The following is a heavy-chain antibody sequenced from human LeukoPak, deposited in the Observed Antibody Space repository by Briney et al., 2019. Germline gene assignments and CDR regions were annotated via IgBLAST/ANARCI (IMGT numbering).Heavy chain of an antibody. Sequence: GGSLRLSCAASGFTFTSYYMHWVRQAPGKGLVWVSRINSDGSSITYADSVKGRFTISRDNAKNTLYLQMNRLRAEDTAVYYCAREGRVSGYDFDCWGQGTLVTVSS. CDR2: INSDGSSI. V-gene: IGHV3-74*03. CDR1: GFTFTSYY. J-gene: IGHJ4*02. CDR3: AREGRVSGYDFDC. D-gene: IGHD5-12*01.